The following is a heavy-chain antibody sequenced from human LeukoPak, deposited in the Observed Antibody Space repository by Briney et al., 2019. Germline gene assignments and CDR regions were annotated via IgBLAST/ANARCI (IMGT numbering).Heavy chain of an antibody. J-gene: IGHJ4*02. Sequence: SETLSLTCAVYGGSFSGYYWSWIRQPPGKGLEWIGEINHSGSTNYNPSLKSRVTISVDTSKNQFSLKLTSVTAADTAVYYCARLVFWKELSFDYWGQGTLVTVSS. CDR2: INHSGST. CDR3: ARLVFWKELSFDY. V-gene: IGHV4-34*01. CDR1: GGSFSGYY. D-gene: IGHD1-1*01.